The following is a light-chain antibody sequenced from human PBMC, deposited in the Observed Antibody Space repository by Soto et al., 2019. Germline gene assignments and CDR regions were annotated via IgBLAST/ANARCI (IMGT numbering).Light chain of an antibody. Sequence: DIQMTQSPSSVSASVGDRVTITCRASQSISTWLAWYQQKPGKAPKLLIYAATSLQSGVPLRFSGSGFGTDFTLTISSLQPEDFATYFCQQANSFPHTFGQGTKLEI. CDR2: AAT. CDR1: QSISTW. J-gene: IGKJ2*01. CDR3: QQANSFPHT. V-gene: IGKV1-12*01.